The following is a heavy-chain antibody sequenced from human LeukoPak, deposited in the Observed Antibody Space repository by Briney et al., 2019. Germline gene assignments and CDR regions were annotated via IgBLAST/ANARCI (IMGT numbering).Heavy chain of an antibody. J-gene: IGHJ4*02. CDR1: GDSISSSSYY. V-gene: IGHV4-39*01. CDR3: ARQTVVTAPYFDY. Sequence: PSETLSLTCTVSGDSISSSSYYWGWIRQPPGKGLEWIGSIYYSESTYFNPSFKSRVTISVDTSKNQFSLKLRSVTAADTAVYYCARQTVVTAPYFDYWGQGTQVTVSS. D-gene: IGHD2-21*02. CDR2: IYYSEST.